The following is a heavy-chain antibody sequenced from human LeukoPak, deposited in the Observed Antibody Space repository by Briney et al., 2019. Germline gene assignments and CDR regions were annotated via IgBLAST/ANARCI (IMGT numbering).Heavy chain of an antibody. Sequence: PGGSLRLSCAASGFTVSSNYMSWVRQAPGKGLEWVSVIYSGGSTYYADSVKGRFTISRDNSKNTLYLQMNSLRAEDTAVYYCAKTPPYGAFDIWGQGTMVTVSS. CDR1: GFTVSSNY. CDR3: AKTPPYGAFDI. J-gene: IGHJ3*02. D-gene: IGHD3-10*01. V-gene: IGHV3-53*01. CDR2: IYSGGST.